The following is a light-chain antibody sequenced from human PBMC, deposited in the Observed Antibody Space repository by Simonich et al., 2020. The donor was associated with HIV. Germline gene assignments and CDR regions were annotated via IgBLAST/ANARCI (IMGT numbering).Light chain of an antibody. Sequence: QTVVTQETSSSVSPGGTVTLTCALSSGSVSTSYYPTLYHQTPVTRTTRPHPTWNTHTPGHPQRPLIYTTNTRSSGVPDRFSGSIRGKKAVLSITGAQADDEGDYYCVLYMGSGISVFGGGTKLTVL. CDR2: TTN. CDR3: VLYMGSGISV. V-gene: IGLV8-61*01. CDR1: SGSVSTSYY. J-gene: IGLJ3*02.